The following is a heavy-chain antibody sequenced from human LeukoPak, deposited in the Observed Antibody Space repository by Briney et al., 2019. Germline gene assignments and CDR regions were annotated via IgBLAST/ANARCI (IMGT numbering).Heavy chain of an antibody. CDR2: IIPIFGTA. Sequence: SVKVSCKASGGTFSSYAISWVRQAPGQGLEWMGGIIPIFGTANYAQKFQGRVTITTDESTSTAYMELSSLRSEDTDVYYCARAVGYCSRTSCFTEYFQHWGQGTLVTVSS. J-gene: IGHJ1*01. CDR1: GGTFSSYA. D-gene: IGHD2-2*01. V-gene: IGHV1-69*05. CDR3: ARAVGYCSRTSCFTEYFQH.